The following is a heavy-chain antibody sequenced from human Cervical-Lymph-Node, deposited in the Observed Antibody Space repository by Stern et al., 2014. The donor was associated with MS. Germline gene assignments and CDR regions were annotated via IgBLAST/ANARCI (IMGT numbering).Heavy chain of an antibody. Sequence: VQLVESGAEVKKPGSSVNVSCKASGGTFRGYGITWVRQAPGQGLEWMGRLIPLVCVARYAPSFQGRVTITADKSMTTGYMELSSLTSDDTAVYYCARGDYGDYNWFDPWGLGTLVTVSS. J-gene: IGHJ5*02. V-gene: IGHV1-69*09. CDR2: LIPLVCVA. D-gene: IGHD4-17*01. CDR3: ARGDYGDYNWFDP. CDR1: GGTFRGYG.